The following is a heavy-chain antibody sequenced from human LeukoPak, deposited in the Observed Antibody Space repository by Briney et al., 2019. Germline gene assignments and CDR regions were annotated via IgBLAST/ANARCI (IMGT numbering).Heavy chain of an antibody. D-gene: IGHD3-22*01. V-gene: IGHV5-51*01. CDR3: ARSTGWYYDSSGYYWFDY. CDR1: GDSFTSYW. J-gene: IGHJ4*02. CDR2: IYPGDSDT. Sequence: GESLKISCKGSGDSFTSYWIGWVRQMPGKGLEWMGIIYPGDSDTRYSPSFQGQVTISADKSISTAYLQWSSLKASDTAMYYCARSTGWYYDSSGYYWFDYWGQGTLVTVSS.